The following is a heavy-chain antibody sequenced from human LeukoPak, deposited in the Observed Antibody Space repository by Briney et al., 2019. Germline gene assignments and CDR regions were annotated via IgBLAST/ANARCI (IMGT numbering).Heavy chain of an antibody. J-gene: IGHJ4*02. Sequence: SETLSLTCTVSGGSISSGGYYWSWIRQHPGKGLEWIGYIYYSGSTYYNPSLKSRVTISVDTSKNQFSLKLSSVTAADTAVYYCAREAYYYDSSGPLDYWGQGTRVTVSS. CDR3: AREAYYYDSSGPLDY. D-gene: IGHD3-22*01. V-gene: IGHV4-31*03. CDR2: IYYSGST. CDR1: GGSISSGGYY.